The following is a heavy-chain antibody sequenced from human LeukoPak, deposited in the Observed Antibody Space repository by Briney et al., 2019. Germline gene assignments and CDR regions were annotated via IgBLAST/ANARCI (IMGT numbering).Heavy chain of an antibody. V-gene: IGHV1-18*01. CDR3: ARRDAFDI. CDR1: GYTFTSYG. J-gene: IGHJ3*02. CDR2: IGTHNGNT. Sequence: ASVKVSCKASGYTFTSYGISWVRQAPGQGPEWMGWIGTHNGNTNYAQKLQGRVTMTTDTSTSTAYMELRSLRSGDTAVYYCARRDAFDIWGQGTMVTVSS.